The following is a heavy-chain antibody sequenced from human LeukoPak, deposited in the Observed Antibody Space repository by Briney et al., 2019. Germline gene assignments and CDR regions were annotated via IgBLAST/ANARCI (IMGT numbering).Heavy chain of an antibody. D-gene: IGHD6-13*01. CDR3: ARLPIPTGSSWNFFDY. V-gene: IGHV5-51*01. J-gene: IGHJ4*02. CDR1: GYSFTSYW. CDR2: IYPGDSDT. Sequence: GESLKISCKGSGYSFTSYWIGWVRQMPGKGLEWMGIIYPGDSDTRYSPSFQGQVTISADKSISTAYLQWSSLKASDTAMYYCARLPIPTGSSWNFFDYWGQGTLVTVSS.